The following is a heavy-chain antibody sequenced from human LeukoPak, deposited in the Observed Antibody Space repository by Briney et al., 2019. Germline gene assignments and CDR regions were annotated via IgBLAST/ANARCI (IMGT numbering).Heavy chain of an antibody. D-gene: IGHD3-9*01. Sequence: SETLSLTCTVSGGSISSSSYYWGWIRQPPGKGLEWIGSIYYSGSTYYNPSLKSRVTISVDTSKNQFSLKLSSVTAADTAVYYCVEGEGFDWLPGGIDWGQGTLVTVSS. V-gene: IGHV4-39*01. CDR1: GGSISSSSYY. J-gene: IGHJ4*02. CDR2: IYYSGST. CDR3: VEGEGFDWLPGGID.